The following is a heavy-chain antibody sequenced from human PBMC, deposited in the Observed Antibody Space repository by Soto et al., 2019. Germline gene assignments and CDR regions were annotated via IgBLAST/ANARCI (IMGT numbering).Heavy chain of an antibody. CDR3: ARDKITGLFDY. D-gene: IGHD2-8*02. CDR2: INHSGST. Sequence: PSETLSHTCAVYGGSFSGYYWTWIRQPPGTGLEWIGEINHSGSTNYNPSLKSRVTISVDTSKNQFSLKLTSVTAADTAVYYCARDKITGLFDYWGQGTLVTVS. CDR1: GGSFSGYY. V-gene: IGHV4-34*01. J-gene: IGHJ4*02.